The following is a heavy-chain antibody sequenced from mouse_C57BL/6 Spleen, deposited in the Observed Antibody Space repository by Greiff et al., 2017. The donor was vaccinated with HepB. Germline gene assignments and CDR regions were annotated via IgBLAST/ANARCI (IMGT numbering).Heavy chain of an antibody. CDR2: IYPSDSET. D-gene: IGHD1-1*01. CDR1: GYTFTSYW. CDR3: ARPYYGSRAWFAY. J-gene: IGHJ3*01. V-gene: IGHV1-61*01. Sequence: QVQLKQPGAELVRPGSSVKLSCKASGYTFTSYWMDWVKQRPGQGLEWIGNIYPSDSETHYNQKFKDKATLTVDKSSSTAYMQLSSLTSEDSAVYYCARPYYGSRAWFAYWGQGTLVTVSA.